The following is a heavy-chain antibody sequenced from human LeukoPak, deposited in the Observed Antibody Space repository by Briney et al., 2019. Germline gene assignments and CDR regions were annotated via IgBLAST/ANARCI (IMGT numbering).Heavy chain of an antibody. D-gene: IGHD3-22*01. CDR3: ARDKPPPYYYDSSGIFDC. Sequence: GGSLRLSCAASGFTFSSYGMHWVRQAPGKGLEWVAVIWYDGSNKYYADSVKGRFTISRDNSKNTLYLQMNSLRAEDTAVYYCARDKPPPYYYDSSGIFDCWGQGTLVTVSS. CDR1: GFTFSSYG. CDR2: IWYDGSNK. J-gene: IGHJ4*02. V-gene: IGHV3-33*01.